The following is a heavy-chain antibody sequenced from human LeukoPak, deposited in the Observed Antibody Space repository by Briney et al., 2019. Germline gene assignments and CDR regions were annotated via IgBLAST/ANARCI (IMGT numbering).Heavy chain of an antibody. CDR3: AKRMIMIS. CDR2: ISASGVST. D-gene: IGHD3-16*01. J-gene: IGHJ4*02. V-gene: IGHV3-23*01. CDR1: GFTFSSYW. Sequence: GGSLRLSCAASGFTFSSYWMHWVRQAPGKGLEWVSGISASGVSTYYSDSVKGRFTISRDNSKNTLYLQMNSLRAEDTAVYYCAKRMIMISWGQGTLVTVSS.